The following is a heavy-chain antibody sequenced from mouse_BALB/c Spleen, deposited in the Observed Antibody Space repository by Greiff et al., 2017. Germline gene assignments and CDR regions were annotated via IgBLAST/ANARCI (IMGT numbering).Heavy chain of an antibody. CDR2: INSNGGST. D-gene: IGHD2-4*01. Sequence: DVMLVESGGGLVQPGGSLKLSCAASGFTFSSYGMSWVRQTPDKRLELVATINSNGGSTYYPDSVKGRFTISRDNAKNTLYLQMSSLKSEDTAMYYCARDHDYGNYAMDYWGQGTSVTVSS. CDR3: ARDHDYGNYAMDY. V-gene: IGHV5-6-3*01. CDR1: GFTFSSYG. J-gene: IGHJ4*01.